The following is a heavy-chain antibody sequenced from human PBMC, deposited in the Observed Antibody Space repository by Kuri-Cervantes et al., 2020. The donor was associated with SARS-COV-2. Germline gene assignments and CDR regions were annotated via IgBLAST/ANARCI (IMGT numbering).Heavy chain of an antibody. CDR1: GLTFSSYA. CDR2: ISGSGGST. D-gene: IGHD2-2*01. Sequence: ETLSLTCAASGLTFSSYAMSWVRQAPGKGLEWVSAISGSGGSTYYADSVKGRFTISRDNSKNTLYLQMNSLRAEDTAVYYCAKNPVPAAIRFDYWGQGTLVTVSS. V-gene: IGHV3-23*01. J-gene: IGHJ4*02. CDR3: AKNPVPAAIRFDY.